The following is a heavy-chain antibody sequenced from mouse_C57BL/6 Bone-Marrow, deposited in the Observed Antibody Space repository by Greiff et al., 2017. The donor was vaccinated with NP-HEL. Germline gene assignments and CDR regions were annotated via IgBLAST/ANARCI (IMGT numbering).Heavy chain of an antibody. D-gene: IGHD1-1*01. CDR2: IYPRDGST. V-gene: IGHV1-78*01. J-gene: IGHJ1*03. Sequence: QVQLQQSDAELVKPGASVKISCKVSGYTFTDHTIHWMKQRPEQGLEWIGYIYPRDGSTKYNEKFKGKATLTADKSSSTAYMQLNSLTSEDSAVYFWARDYGSSYPSYWYFDVWGTGTTVTVSS. CDR1: GYTFTDHT. CDR3: ARDYGSSYPSYWYFDV.